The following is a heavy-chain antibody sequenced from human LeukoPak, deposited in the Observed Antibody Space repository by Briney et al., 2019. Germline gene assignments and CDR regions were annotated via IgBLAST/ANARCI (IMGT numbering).Heavy chain of an antibody. J-gene: IGHJ4*02. CDR1: RFTVSSNH. CDR2: IYSGGST. V-gene: IGHV3-53*01. CDR3: ARVYSSGWYYLDY. Sequence: GGSLRLSCAASRFTVSSNHMSWVRQAPGKGLEWVSAIYSGGSTYYADSVQGRFTIARDNSKDTLYLQMNSLRAGDTAVYYCARVYSSGWYYLDYWGQGALVTVSS. D-gene: IGHD6-19*01.